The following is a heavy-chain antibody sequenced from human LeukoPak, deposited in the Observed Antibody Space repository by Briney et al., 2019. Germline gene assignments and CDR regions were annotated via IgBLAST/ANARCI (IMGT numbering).Heavy chain of an antibody. V-gene: IGHV4-39*07. CDR3: ARGVVVTAIQGLPYWYFDL. CDR1: GGSISSSSYY. D-gene: IGHD2-21*02. Sequence: SETLSLTCTVSGGSISSSSYYWGWIRQPPGKGLEWIGSIYYSGSTNYNPSLKSRVTISVDTSKNQFSLKLSSVTAADTAVYYCARGVVVTAIQGLPYWYFDLWGRGTLVTVSS. CDR2: IYYSGST. J-gene: IGHJ2*01.